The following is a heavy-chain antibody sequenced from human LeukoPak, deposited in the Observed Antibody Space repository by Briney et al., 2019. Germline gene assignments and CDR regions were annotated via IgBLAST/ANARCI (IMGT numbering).Heavy chain of an antibody. D-gene: IGHD2-2*01. V-gene: IGHV4-39*07. CDR3: ARESDRYCYSTSCPNWYDP. CDR1: GGSISSSSYY. J-gene: IGHJ5*02. CDR2: IYYSGST. Sequence: SETLSLTCTVSGGSISSSSYYWGWIRQPPGKGLEWIGSIYYSGSTYYNPSLKSRVTISVDTSKNQFSLKLSSVTAADTAVYYCARESDRYCYSTSCPNWYDPWGQGTLSPSPQ.